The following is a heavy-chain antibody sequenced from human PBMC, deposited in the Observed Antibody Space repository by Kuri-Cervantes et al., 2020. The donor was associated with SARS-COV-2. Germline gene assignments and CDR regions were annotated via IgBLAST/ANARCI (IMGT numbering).Heavy chain of an antibody. CDR3: ARDGLPYYDFWSGYYKVWFDP. V-gene: IGHV1-69*13. CDR2: IIPIFGTA. CDR1: GGTFSSYA. D-gene: IGHD3-3*01. J-gene: IGHJ5*02. Sequence: SVKVSCKASGGTFSSYAISWVRQAPGQGLEWMGGIIPIFGTANYAQKFQGRVTITADESTSTAYMELSSLRSGDTAVYYCARDGLPYYDFWSGYYKVWFDPWGQGTLVTVSS.